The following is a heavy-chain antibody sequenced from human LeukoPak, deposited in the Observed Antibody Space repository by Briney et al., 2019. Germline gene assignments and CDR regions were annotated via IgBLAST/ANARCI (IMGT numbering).Heavy chain of an antibody. CDR3: AKGKSSGWYAATDY. CDR1: GFTFSSYA. D-gene: IGHD6-19*01. CDR2: ISGSGGST. V-gene: IGHV3-23*01. Sequence: GASLRLSCAASGFTFSSYAMSWVRQAPGKGLGWVSAISGSGGSTYYADSVKGRFTISRDNSKNTLYLQMNSLRAEDTAVYYCAKGKSSGWYAATDYWGQGTLVTVSS. J-gene: IGHJ4*02.